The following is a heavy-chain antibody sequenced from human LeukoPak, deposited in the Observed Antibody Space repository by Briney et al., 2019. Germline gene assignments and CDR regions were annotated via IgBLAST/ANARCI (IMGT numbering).Heavy chain of an antibody. J-gene: IGHJ3*01. CDR3: ARGGDFGVPAPLGIDAFDF. V-gene: IGHV3-49*04. Sequence: GGSPRLSCTTSGFSFRDYAFSWVRQAPGKGLEWVGFIRSRAYAATTEYAASVKGRFTISRDDSRSIAYLQMSSLKIEDTAVYYCARGGDFGVPAPLGIDAFDFWGQGTMVTVSS. CDR1: GFSFRDYA. CDR2: IRSRAYAATT. D-gene: IGHD2-2*01.